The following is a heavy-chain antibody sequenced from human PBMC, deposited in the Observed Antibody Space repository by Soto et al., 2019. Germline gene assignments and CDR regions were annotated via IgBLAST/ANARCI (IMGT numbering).Heavy chain of an antibody. Sequence: SQTLSVIWPVYGGPFSGGARRWIRHLPGKGLEWIGEINHSGSTNYNPSLKSRVTISVDTSKNQFSLKLSSVTAADTAVYYCARGGIVVVPAAMRFVNYWGQGTLVTVS. CDR3: ARGGIVVVPAAMRFVNY. CDR2: INHSGST. V-gene: IGHV4-34*01. J-gene: IGHJ4*02. CDR1: GGPFSGGA. D-gene: IGHD2-2*01.